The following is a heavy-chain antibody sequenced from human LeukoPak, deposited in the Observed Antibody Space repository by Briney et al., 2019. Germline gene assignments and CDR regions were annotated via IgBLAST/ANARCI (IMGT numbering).Heavy chain of an antibody. CDR3: ARRARGTYYFDY. CDR1: GGSISSYY. V-gene: IGHV4-59*01. D-gene: IGHD1-1*01. Sequence: SETLSLTCTVSGGSISSYYWSWIRQPPGKGLEWIGYIYYSGSTNYNPSLKSRVTISVDTSKNQFSLKLSSVTAADTAVYYCARRARGTYYFDYWGQGTLVTVSS. CDR2: IYYSGST. J-gene: IGHJ4*02.